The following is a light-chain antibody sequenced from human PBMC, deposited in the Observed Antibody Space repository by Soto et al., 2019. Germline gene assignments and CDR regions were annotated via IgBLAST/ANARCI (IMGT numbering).Light chain of an antibody. CDR2: AAS. J-gene: IGKJ1*01. Sequence: AIRITQSPSSLSASTVDRVTITFRASQVISSYLAWYQQKPGKAPKLLIYAASTLQSGVPSRFSGSGSGTDFTLTISCLQSEDFATYYCQQYYSYPWTCGQGTKGDI. CDR1: QVISSY. CDR3: QQYYSYPWT. V-gene: IGKV1-8*01.